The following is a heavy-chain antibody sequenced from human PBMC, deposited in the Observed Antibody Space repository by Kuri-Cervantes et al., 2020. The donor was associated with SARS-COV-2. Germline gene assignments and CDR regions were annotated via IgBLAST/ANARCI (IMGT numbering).Heavy chain of an antibody. CDR1: GGTFSSYA. CDR2: ISAYNGNT. Sequence: ASVKVSCKASGGTFSSYAISWVRQAPGQGLEWMGWISAYNGNTNYAQKLQGRVTMTTDTSTSTAYMELRNLRSDDTAVYYCARAGAEVTSHFNYWGQGTLVTVSS. V-gene: IGHV1-18*01. D-gene: IGHD2-21*02. J-gene: IGHJ4*02. CDR3: ARAGAEVTSHFNY.